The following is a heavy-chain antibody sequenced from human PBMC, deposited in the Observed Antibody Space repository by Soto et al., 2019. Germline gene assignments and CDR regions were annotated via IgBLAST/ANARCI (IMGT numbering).Heavy chain of an antibody. Sequence: SETLSLTCAVSGGSISSGGYSWSWIRPPPGKGLEWIGYIYHSGSTYYNPSLQSRVTISVDRSKKQFSLKLRFVTADATAVYYCAKGRITMVRGVIPNPYYYYYYMDVWGKGTTVTVSS. J-gene: IGHJ6*03. CDR3: AKGRITMVRGVIPNPYYYYYYMDV. CDR2: IYHSGST. CDR1: GGSISSGGYS. D-gene: IGHD3-10*01. V-gene: IGHV4-30-2*01.